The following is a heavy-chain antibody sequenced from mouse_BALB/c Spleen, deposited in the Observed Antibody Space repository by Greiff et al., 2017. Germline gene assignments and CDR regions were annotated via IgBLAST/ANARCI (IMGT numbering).Heavy chain of an antibody. D-gene: IGHD6-2*01. CDR1: GFTFSDYY. CDR2: ISDGGSYT. Sequence: EVKLVESGGGLVKPGGSLKLSCAASGFTFSDYYMYWVRQTPEKRLEWVATISDGGSYTYYPDSVKGRFTISRDNAKNNLYLQMSSLKSEDTAMYYCARGGLYPFAYWGQGTLVTVSA. V-gene: IGHV5-4*02. J-gene: IGHJ3*01. CDR3: ARGGLYPFAY.